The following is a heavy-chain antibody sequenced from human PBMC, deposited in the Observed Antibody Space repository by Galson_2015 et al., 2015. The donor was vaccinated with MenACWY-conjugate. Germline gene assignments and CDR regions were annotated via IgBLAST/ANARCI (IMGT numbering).Heavy chain of an antibody. V-gene: IGHV3-30*18. CDR1: GFIFSSYG. CDR2: ISYDGSNK. Sequence: SLRLSCAASGFIFSSYGMHWVRQAPGKGLEWVAVISYDGSNKYYADSVKGRFTISRDNSKDTLYLQMNSLRAEDTAVYYCAKGGLWYSSGWYSNYYYYGMDVWGQGTTVAASS. CDR3: AKGGLWYSSGWYSNYYYYGMDV. J-gene: IGHJ6*02. D-gene: IGHD6-19*01.